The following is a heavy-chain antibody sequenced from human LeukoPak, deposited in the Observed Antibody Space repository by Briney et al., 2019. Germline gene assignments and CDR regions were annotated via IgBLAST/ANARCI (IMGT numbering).Heavy chain of an antibody. Sequence: SQTLSLTRTVSGDSISSRGYYWNWIRQHPGKGLEWIGYIYYSGSTYYNPSLKSRLTLSVDTSKNQFSLKVNSVTAADTAVYYCASTRIAAAGAPAYYFDNWGQGTQVTVSS. V-gene: IGHV4-31*03. CDR2: IYYSGST. CDR3: ASTRIAAAGAPAYYFDN. CDR1: GDSISSRGYY. D-gene: IGHD6-13*01. J-gene: IGHJ4*02.